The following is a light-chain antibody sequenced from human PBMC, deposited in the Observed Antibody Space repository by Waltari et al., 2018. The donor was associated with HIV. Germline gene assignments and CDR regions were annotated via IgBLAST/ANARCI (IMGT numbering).Light chain of an antibody. V-gene: IGLV1-51*01. Sequence: QSVLTQPPSVSAAPGQKGTISCAGSTSNMGNNYVYWYQQFPETAPKLLIYDNHNRPSGLPDLVSGSTSRTSTTLATTGLQTGDEAYYYCGTWDRSLSAMVFGGGTKLTVL. CDR2: DNH. CDR3: GTWDRSLSAMV. J-gene: IGLJ3*02. CDR1: TSNMGNNY.